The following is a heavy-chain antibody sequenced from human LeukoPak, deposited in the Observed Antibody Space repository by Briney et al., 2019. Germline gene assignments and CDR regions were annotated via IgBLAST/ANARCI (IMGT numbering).Heavy chain of an antibody. V-gene: IGHV3-43*02. CDR2: ISGDGGST. D-gene: IGHD3-10*01. CDR3: AKDLSRYYYGSGTNTLWGGYYFDY. Sequence: GGSLRLSCAASGFTFDDYAMHWVRHAPGKGLEWVSLISGDGGSTYYADSVKGRFTISRDNSKNSLYLQMNSLRTEDTALYYCAKDLSRYYYGSGTNTLWGGYYFDYWGQGTLVTVSP. J-gene: IGHJ4*02. CDR1: GFTFDDYA.